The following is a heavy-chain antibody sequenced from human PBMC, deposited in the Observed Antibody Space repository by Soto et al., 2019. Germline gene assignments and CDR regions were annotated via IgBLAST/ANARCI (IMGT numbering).Heavy chain of an antibody. V-gene: IGHV3-30*18. D-gene: IGHD3-16*02. CDR2: MSYDENNV. CDR3: AKDMADYVWGSYRPGFDC. J-gene: IGHJ4*02. Sequence: SLRRSCAASGFTFSIYGMHWVRQAPGKGLEWETVMSYDENNVYYADAVKGRFTISRDNSKNTLYLQMNSLRAEDTAVYYCAKDMADYVWGSYRPGFDCWGQGTLVTVSS. CDR1: GFTFSIYG.